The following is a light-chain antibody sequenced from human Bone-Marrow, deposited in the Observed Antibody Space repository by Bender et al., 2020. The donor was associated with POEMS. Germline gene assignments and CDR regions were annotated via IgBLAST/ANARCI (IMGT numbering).Light chain of an antibody. V-gene: IGLV3-1*01. J-gene: IGLJ1*01. Sequence: SYKLTQPPSVSLSPGQTASVTCSGEKLGDENVCWYQQRTGQSPVLVIYRDNVRPPGIPARFTASNSGTTATLTIRGTQPMDEADYYCQACSSPTRFVFGTGTQVTVL. CDR1: KLGDEN. CDR2: RDN. CDR3: QACSSPTRFV.